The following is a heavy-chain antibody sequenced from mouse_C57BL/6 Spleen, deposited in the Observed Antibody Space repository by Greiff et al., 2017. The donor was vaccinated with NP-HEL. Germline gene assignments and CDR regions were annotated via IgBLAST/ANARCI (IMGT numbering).Heavy chain of an antibody. D-gene: IGHD1-1*01. V-gene: IGHV1-52*01. CDR1: GYTFTSYW. CDR3: ARSGSSPAWFAY. CDR2: IDPSDSET. J-gene: IGHJ3*01. Sequence: VQLQQPGAELVRPGSSVKLSCKASGYTFTSYWMHWVKQRPIQGLEWIGNIDPSDSETHYNQKFKDKATLTVDKSSSTAYMQLSSLTSEDSAVYYWARSGSSPAWFAYWGQGTLVTVSA.